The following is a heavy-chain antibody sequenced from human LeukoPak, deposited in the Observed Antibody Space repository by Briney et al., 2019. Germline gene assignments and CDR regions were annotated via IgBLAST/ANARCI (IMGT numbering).Heavy chain of an antibody. D-gene: IGHD3-10*01. Sequence: PSETLSLTCTVSDGSISNYHWSWFRQPPGTGLEWIGYIEYSGGTTYNSSLKSRVTISVDTSKNQFSLKLNSVTAADTAVYYCARVKYSAGSTSSWFDPWGRGTPVAVSS. CDR3: ARVKYSAGSTSSWFDP. V-gene: IGHV4-59*08. J-gene: IGHJ5*02. CDR1: DGSISNYH. CDR2: IEYSGGT.